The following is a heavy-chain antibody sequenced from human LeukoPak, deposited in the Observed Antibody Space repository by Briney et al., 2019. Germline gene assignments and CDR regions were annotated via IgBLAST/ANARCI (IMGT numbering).Heavy chain of an antibody. V-gene: IGHV6-1*01. J-gene: IGHJ3*02. D-gene: IGHD3-10*01. CDR3: AREGSGSYYNVGAFDI. Sequence: SQTLSLTCAISGDSVSSNSAAWNWIRQSPSRGLEWLGRTYYRSKWYNDYAVSVKSRITINPDTSKNQFSLQLSSVTAADTAVYYCAREGSGSYYNVGAFDIWGQGTMVTVSS. CDR2: TYYRSKWYN. CDR1: GDSVSSNSAA.